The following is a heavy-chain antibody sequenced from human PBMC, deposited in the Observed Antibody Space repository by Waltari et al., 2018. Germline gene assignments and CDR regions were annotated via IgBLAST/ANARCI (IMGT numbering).Heavy chain of an antibody. CDR3: ARHWVN. V-gene: IGHV4-38-2*01. CDR1: GYSISSGYY. Sequence: QVQLQESGPGLVKPSETLSLTCAVSGYSISSGYYWGWLRQPPGKGLEWIGSIYHSGSTYYNPSLRSRVTISVDTSKNQFSLQLTSVTAADTAVYYCARHWVNWGQGTLVTVSS. D-gene: IGHD3-16*01. CDR2: IYHSGST. J-gene: IGHJ1*01.